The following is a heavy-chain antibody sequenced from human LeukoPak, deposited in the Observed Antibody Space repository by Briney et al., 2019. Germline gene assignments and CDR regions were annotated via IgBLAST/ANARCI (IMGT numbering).Heavy chain of an antibody. CDR3: ARGQRITMVRGIAFDI. CDR1: GFTFSSYE. D-gene: IGHD3-10*01. Sequence: PGGSLRLSCAASGFTFSSYEMNWVRQPPGKGLEWVSYISSSGSTIYYADSVKGRFTIARDNAKNSLYLQMNSLRAEDTAVYYCARGQRITMVRGIAFDIWGQGTMVTVSS. V-gene: IGHV3-48*03. J-gene: IGHJ3*02. CDR2: ISSSGSTI.